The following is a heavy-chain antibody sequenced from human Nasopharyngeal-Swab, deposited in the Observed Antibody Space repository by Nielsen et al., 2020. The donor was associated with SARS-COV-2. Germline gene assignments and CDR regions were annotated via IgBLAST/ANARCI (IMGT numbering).Heavy chain of an antibody. V-gene: IGHV2-5*02. CDR1: GFSLSTSGVG. J-gene: IGHJ4*02. CDR3: AHRPSSGWWYYFDY. CDR2: IYWDDEK. D-gene: IGHD6-19*01. Sequence: SGPTLVKPTQPRTLTCTFSGFSLSTSGVGVGGIRQPPGKALEWLALIYWDDEKRYSPSLKSRLTITKDTSKNQVVLTMTNMDPVDTATYYCAHRPSSGWWYYFDYWGQGTLVTVSS.